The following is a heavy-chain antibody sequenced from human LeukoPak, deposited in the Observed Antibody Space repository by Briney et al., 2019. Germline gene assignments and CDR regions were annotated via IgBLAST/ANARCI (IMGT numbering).Heavy chain of an antibody. D-gene: IGHD5-18*01. V-gene: IGHV3-20*01. CDR1: GFIFDDYG. CDR3: ARRSKGYSYGYYFDY. CDR2: INWNGGST. J-gene: IGHJ4*02. Sequence: GGSLRLSCAASGFIFDDYGMSWVRHAPGKGVEWVSGINWNGGSTGYADSVKGRFTISRDNAKNSLYLQMNSLRAEDTALYNCARRSKGYSYGYYFDYWGQGTLVTVSS.